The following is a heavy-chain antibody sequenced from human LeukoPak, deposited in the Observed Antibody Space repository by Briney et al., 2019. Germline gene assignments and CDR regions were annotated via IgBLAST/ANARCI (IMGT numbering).Heavy chain of an antibody. CDR3: AREALGAAAGTEGYWFDP. CDR2: IIPILGIA. D-gene: IGHD6-13*01. J-gene: IGHJ5*02. V-gene: IGHV1-69*04. CDR1: GYTFTTHP. Sequence: SVKVSCKASGYTFTTHPMNWVRQAPGQGLEWMGRIIPILGIANYAQKLQGRVTMTTDTSTSTAYMELRSLRSDDTAVYYCAREALGAAAGTEGYWFDPWGQGTLVTVSS.